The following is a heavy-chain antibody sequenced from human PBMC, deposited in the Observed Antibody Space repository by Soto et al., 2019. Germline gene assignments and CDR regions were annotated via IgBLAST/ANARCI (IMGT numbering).Heavy chain of an antibody. Sequence: QVQLVESGGGVVQPGGSLRLSCAASGFTFSTYGIHWVRQAPGKGLEWVAVISSDGSNKYYTESVKGRFTISRDNPKNTLYPQMNSLRPEDTAVYYFAREWLRRLGPDYWGQGTLVTVSS. V-gene: IGHV3-30*03. CDR1: GFTFSTYG. CDR2: ISSDGSNK. J-gene: IGHJ4*02. D-gene: IGHD5-12*01. CDR3: AREWLRRLGPDY.